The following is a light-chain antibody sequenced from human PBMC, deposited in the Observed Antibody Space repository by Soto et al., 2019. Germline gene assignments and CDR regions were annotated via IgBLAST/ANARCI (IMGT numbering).Light chain of an antibody. CDR1: QSVSSD. J-gene: IGKJ1*01. CDR2: GAS. V-gene: IGKV3-15*01. CDR3: HQYNGWPRT. Sequence: DIVVTQSPATLSVSPGERATLSCRASQSVSSDLAWYQQKPGQAPRLLIYGASTRATGIPARFSGSGSGTEFTLTITSLQSEDFAVYYCHQYNGWPRTFGQGTKV.